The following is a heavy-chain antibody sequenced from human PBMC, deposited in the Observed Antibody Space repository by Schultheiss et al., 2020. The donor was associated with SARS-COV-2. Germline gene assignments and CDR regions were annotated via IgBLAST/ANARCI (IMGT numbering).Heavy chain of an antibody. J-gene: IGHJ6*02. CDR3: ASPAPRYCSGGSCYRNYYYYYGMDV. Sequence: SETLSLTCAVYGGSFSGYYWSWIRQPPGNGLEWFGEINHSGSTNYYPSLKSRVTISVDTPKNQFSLKLSSVTAADTAVYYCASPAPRYCSGGSCYRNYYYYYGMDVWGQGTTVTVSS. CDR1: GGSFSGYY. D-gene: IGHD2-15*01. CDR2: INHSGST. V-gene: IGHV4-34*01.